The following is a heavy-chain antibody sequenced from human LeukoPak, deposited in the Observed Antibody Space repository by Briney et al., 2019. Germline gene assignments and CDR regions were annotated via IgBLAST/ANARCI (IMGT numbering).Heavy chain of an antibody. Sequence: ASVTVSCKASGYTFTSYGMSWVRQAPGQGGEWMGWISAYNGNTNYAQKLQGRVTMHTDTSTSTAYMELRSLRSDDTALYYCATTPIAAAGYFDYWGQGTLVTVSS. V-gene: IGHV1-18*01. J-gene: IGHJ4*02. CDR3: ATTPIAAAGYFDY. CDR1: GYTFTSYG. CDR2: ISAYNGNT. D-gene: IGHD6-13*01.